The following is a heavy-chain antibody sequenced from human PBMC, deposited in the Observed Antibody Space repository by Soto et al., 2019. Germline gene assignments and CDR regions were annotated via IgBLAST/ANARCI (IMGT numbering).Heavy chain of an antibody. D-gene: IGHD4-17*01. CDR3: ARETSKSYGDYEYYFDY. CDR1: GGSISSGDYY. J-gene: IGHJ4*02. CDR2: IYYSGST. V-gene: IGHV4-30-4*01. Sequence: SETLSLTCTVSGGSISSGDYYWSWIRQPPGKGLEWIGYIYYSGSTYYNPSLKSRVTISVDTSKNQFSLKLSSVTAADTAVYYCARETSKSYGDYEYYFDYWGQGTLVTVSS.